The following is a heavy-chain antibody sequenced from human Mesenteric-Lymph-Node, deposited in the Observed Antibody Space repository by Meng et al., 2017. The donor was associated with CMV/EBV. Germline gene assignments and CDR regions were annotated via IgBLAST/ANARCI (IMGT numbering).Heavy chain of an antibody. J-gene: IGHJ6*02. D-gene: IGHD3-16*02. Sequence: SGFNFSEYYMKWIRQAPGKGLEWISYITSSGSILHYADSVKGRFTISRDNAKNSLYLQMNSLRVEDTATYYCASAVIPLDYYGLDVWGHGTTVTVSS. V-gene: IGHV3-11*04. CDR2: ITSSGSIL. CDR1: GFNFSEYY. CDR3: ASAVIPLDYYGLDV.